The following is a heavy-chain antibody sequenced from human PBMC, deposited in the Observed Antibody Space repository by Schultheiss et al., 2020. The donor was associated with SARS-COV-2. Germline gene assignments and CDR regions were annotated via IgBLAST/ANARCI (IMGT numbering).Heavy chain of an antibody. V-gene: IGHV3-23*01. D-gene: IGHD2-15*01. Sequence: GGSLRLSCAASGFTFSNYAMSWVRQAPGKGLEWVSGISGSGGSTHYADSVKGRFTISRDNSKNTLYLQMNSLRAEDTAVYYCARGGDIVVVVAASDAFDIWGQGTMVTVSS. J-gene: IGHJ3*02. CDR1: GFTFSNYA. CDR3: ARGGDIVVVVAASDAFDI. CDR2: ISGSGGST.